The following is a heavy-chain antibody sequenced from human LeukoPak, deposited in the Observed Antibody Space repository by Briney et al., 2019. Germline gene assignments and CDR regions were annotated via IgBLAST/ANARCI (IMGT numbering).Heavy chain of an antibody. Sequence: QAWVSLRLSCAASGFTFSSYEMNWVRQAPGKGLEWVSYISSSGSTIYYADSVKGRFTISRDNAKNSLYLQMNSLRAEDTAVYYCWLVVSAFDIWGQGTMVTVSS. J-gene: IGHJ3*02. CDR1: GFTFSSYE. D-gene: IGHD6-19*01. CDR2: ISSSGSTI. V-gene: IGHV3-48*03. CDR3: WLVVSAFDI.